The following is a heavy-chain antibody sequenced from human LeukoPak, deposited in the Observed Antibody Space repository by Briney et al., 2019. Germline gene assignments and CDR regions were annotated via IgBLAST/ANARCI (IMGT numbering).Heavy chain of an antibody. CDR3: ARGRFIWNRGYRWFDP. D-gene: IGHD1-20*01. V-gene: IGHV4-34*01. CDR1: GGSFSGYY. Sequence: KPSETLSLTCAVYGGSFSGYYWSWIRQPPGKGLEWIGEINHSGSTNYNPSLKSRVTISVDTSKNQFSLKLSSVTAADTAVYYCARGRFIWNRGYRWFDPWGQGTLVTVSS. J-gene: IGHJ5*02. CDR2: INHSGST.